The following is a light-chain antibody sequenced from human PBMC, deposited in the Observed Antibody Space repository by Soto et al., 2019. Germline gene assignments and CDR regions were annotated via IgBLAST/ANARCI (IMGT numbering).Light chain of an antibody. J-gene: IGLJ2*01. V-gene: IGLV2-18*02. CDR3: SSYAGNNNFVV. CDR1: GSDFGRYNR. CDR2: EVT. Sequence: QSVLTQPPSVSGSPGQSVTISCTGTGSDFGRYNRVSWYQHTPGTAPKLLIYEVTNRPSGVPDRFSGSRSGNTASLTISGLQAEDDADYYCSSYAGNNNFVVFGGGTKLTVL.